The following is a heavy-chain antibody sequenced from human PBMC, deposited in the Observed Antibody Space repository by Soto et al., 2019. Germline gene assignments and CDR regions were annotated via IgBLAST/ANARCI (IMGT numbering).Heavy chain of an antibody. CDR2: IHYNGNT. Sequence: SETLSLTCAVSGYSISSSNWWGWIRQPPGKGLEWIGNIHYNGNTKYNPSLKSRVTMSVDTSKNQFSPKLISVTAADTAKYFCAREGNLGRWIQPLDFWGQGTLVTVSS. J-gene: IGHJ4*02. CDR3: AREGNLGRWIQPLDF. D-gene: IGHD5-18*01. CDR1: GYSISSSNW. V-gene: IGHV4-28*03.